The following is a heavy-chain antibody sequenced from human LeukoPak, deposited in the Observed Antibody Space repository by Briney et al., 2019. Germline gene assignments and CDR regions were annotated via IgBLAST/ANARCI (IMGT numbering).Heavy chain of an antibody. D-gene: IGHD1-26*01. Sequence: SETLSLTCAVYGGSFSGYYWSWIHQPPGKGLEWIGEIKHSGSTTYNPSLKSRVTISVDTSRNQFSLRLSSVTAADTALYFCARDPGSYGMDVWGQGITVTVSS. CDR3: ARDPGSYGMDV. CDR1: GGSFSGYY. CDR2: IKHSGST. V-gene: IGHV4-34*01. J-gene: IGHJ6*02.